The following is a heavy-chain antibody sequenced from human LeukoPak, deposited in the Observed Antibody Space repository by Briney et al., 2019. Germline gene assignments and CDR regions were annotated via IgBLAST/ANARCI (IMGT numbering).Heavy chain of an antibody. Sequence: GGSLRLSCAASGFTFSSYSMNWVRQAPGKGLEWVSSISSSSSYIYYADSVKGRFTISRDNAKNSVYLQMNSLRAEDTAVYYCARGPYYDFWSGYYANFLDYWGQGTLVTVSS. CDR2: ISSSSSYI. CDR1: GFTFSSYS. D-gene: IGHD3-3*01. J-gene: IGHJ4*02. V-gene: IGHV3-21*01. CDR3: ARGPYYDFWSGYYANFLDY.